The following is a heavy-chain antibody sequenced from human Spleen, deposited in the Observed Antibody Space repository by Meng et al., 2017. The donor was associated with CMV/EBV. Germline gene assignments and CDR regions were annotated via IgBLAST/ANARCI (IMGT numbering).Heavy chain of an antibody. V-gene: IGHV3-33*06. CDR1: GFTFINYG. CDR3: AKDLGFLKGIYYYAMDV. Sequence: GGSLRLSCAGSGFTFINYGMHWVRQAPGKGLEWVAVIWYDGSNKYYVDSVKGRFTISRDNSKNTLYLQMNSRRAEDTAVYYCAKDLGFLKGIYYYAMDVWGQGTTVTVSS. J-gene: IGHJ6*02. CDR2: IWYDGSNK. D-gene: IGHD3-3*01.